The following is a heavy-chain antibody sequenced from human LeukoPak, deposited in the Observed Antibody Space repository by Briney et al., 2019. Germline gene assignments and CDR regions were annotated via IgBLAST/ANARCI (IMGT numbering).Heavy chain of an antibody. CDR2: IRYDGSNK. CDR1: GFTFSSYG. Sequence: GGSLRLSCAASGFTFSSYGMHWVRQAPGKGLEWVAFIRYDGSNKYYADSVKGRFTISRDNSKNTLYLQMNSLRAEDTAVYYCAKDCSWFGGNLEDYYFDYWGQGTLVTVSS. CDR3: AKDCSWFGGNLEDYYFDY. J-gene: IGHJ4*02. V-gene: IGHV3-30*02. D-gene: IGHD3-10*01.